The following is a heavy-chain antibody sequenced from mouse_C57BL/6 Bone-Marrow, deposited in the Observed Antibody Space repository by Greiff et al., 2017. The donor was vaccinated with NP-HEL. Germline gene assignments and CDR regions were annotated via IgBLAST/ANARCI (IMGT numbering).Heavy chain of an antibody. CDR3: ANNYYDYDDWYFDV. CDR1: GYTFTSYD. CDR2: IYPRDGST. J-gene: IGHJ1*03. D-gene: IGHD2-4*01. Sequence: VQLQQSGPELVKPGASVKLSCKASGYTFTSYDINWVKQRPEQGLEWIGWIYPRDGSTKYNEKFKGKATLTVDTSSSTAYMELHSLTSEDSAVYFCANNYYDYDDWYFDVWGTGTTVTVSS. V-gene: IGHV1-85*01.